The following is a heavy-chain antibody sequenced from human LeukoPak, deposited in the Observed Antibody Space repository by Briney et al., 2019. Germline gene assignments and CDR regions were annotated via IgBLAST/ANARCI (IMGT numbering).Heavy chain of an antibody. Sequence: PGGSLRLSCAASGFTFSSYGMHWVRQAPGKGLEWVEFIPYEGINKYYTDSVKGRFTISRDNSKSTLYLQMNSLRAEDTAVYYCATDRIGYQLSDYWGQGTLVTVSS. D-gene: IGHD6-25*01. J-gene: IGHJ4*02. CDR2: IPYEGINK. CDR3: ATDRIGYQLSDY. CDR1: GFTFSSYG. V-gene: IGHV3-30*02.